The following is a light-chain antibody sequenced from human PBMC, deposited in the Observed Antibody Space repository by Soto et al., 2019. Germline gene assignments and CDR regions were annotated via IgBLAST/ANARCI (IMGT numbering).Light chain of an antibody. CDR2: DTS. J-gene: IGKJ3*01. CDR1: QGLGTSY. V-gene: IGKV3-20*01. Sequence: EIVLTQSPGTLSLSPGERASLSWRAGQGLGTSYLAWYQQKPGQTPRILIYDTSSSSTGIPDRFSGSGSGTDFTLTISRLEPEDFELYYCEXYGGPSPVTFGXGX. CDR3: EXYGGPSPVT.